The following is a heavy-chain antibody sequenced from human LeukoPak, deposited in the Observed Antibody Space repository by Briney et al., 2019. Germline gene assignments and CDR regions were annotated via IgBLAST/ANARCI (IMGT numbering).Heavy chain of an antibody. D-gene: IGHD1-1*01. J-gene: IGHJ4*02. CDR2: ISSNGGST. V-gene: IGHV3-64*01. CDR1: GFTFSSYA. CDR3: ARGVVGWSNCALDY. Sequence: GGSLRLSCAASGFTFSSYAMHWVRQAPGKGLEYVSAISSNGGSTYYANSVKGRFTISRDNSKNTLYLQMGSLRAEDMAVYYCARGVVGWSNCALDYWGQGTLVTVSP.